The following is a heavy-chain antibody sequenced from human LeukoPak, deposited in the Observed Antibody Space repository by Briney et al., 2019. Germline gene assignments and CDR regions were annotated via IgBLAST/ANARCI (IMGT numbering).Heavy chain of an antibody. CDR2: IYHSGST. V-gene: IGHV4-4*02. CDR1: GGSISSSNW. D-gene: IGHD3-3*01. J-gene: IGHJ5*02. CDR3: ARGHVLRFLEWLTHNWFDP. Sequence: SETLSLTCAVSGGSISSSNWWSWVRQTPGKGLEWIGEIYHSGSTKYNPSLKSRVTISVDKSKNQFSLKLSSVTAADTAVYYCARGHVLRFLEWLTHNWFDPWGQGTLVTVSS.